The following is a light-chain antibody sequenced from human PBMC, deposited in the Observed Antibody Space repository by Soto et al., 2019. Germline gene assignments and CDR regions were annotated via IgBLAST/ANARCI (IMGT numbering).Light chain of an antibody. CDR1: SSNIGSNT. J-gene: IGLJ1*01. CDR2: SNN. CDR3: AAWDDSLNGLYV. V-gene: IGLV1-44*01. Sequence: QSVLTQPPSASGTPGQRVTISLSGSSSNIGSNTVNWYQQLPGTAPKLLIYSNNQRPSGVPDRFSGSKSGTSASLAISGLQSEDGTDYYCAAWDDSLNGLYVFGTGTKLTVL.